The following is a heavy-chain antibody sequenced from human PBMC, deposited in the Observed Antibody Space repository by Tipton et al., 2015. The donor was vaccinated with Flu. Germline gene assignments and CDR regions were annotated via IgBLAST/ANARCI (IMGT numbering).Heavy chain of an antibody. V-gene: IGHV3-49*03. CDR1: GFTFGYYA. CDR2: IRSKAYGGTT. Sequence: RSLRLSCTASGFTFGYYAMSWFRQAPGKGLEWVGFIRSKAYGGTTEYAASVKGRFTISGDDSKSIAYLQMNSLKTEDTAVYYCTRDQGQYYDILTGYYSRYYFDYWGQGTLVTVSS. D-gene: IGHD3-9*01. J-gene: IGHJ4*02. CDR3: TRDQGQYYDILTGYYSRYYFDY.